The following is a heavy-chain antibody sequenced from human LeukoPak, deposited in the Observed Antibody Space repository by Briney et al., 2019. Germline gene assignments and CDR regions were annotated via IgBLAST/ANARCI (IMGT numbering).Heavy chain of an antibody. J-gene: IGHJ6*03. Sequence: GGSLRLSCAASGFTFSSYAMHWVRQAPGKGLEWVAVISYDGSNKYYADSVKGRFTISRDNSKNTLYLQMNSLRAEDTAVYYCAKDRRAARQTYYYYMDVWGKGTTVTVSS. D-gene: IGHD6-6*01. V-gene: IGHV3-30*04. CDR1: GFTFSSYA. CDR2: ISYDGSNK. CDR3: AKDRRAARQTYYYYMDV.